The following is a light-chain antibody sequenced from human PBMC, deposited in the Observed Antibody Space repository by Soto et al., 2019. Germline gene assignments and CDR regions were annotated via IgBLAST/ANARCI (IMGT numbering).Light chain of an antibody. V-gene: IGKV3-15*01. CDR1: ETISTN. J-gene: IGKJ5*01. Sequence: IVLTLSPAPLSVSPGERATVSCSAAETISTNLAWFQRKPGQPPRLLIYGSSTRATGVPDRFSGSGSGTEFTLIISSLQSEDVALYYCQQYSNWPPAITFGQGTRLEIK. CDR3: QQYSNWPPAIT. CDR2: GSS.